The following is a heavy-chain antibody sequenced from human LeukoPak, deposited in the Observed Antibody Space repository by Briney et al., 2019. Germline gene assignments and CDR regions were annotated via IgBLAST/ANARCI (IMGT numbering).Heavy chain of an antibody. CDR3: ARLWSTHCSGGTCPHQPNY. Sequence: SETLSLTCTVSGDSLSSSYWSWIRQPAGQRLEWIGHIHTSGSTHYNPSLKSRLTMSVDTSKNQFSLNLTSVTAADTAVYYCARLWSTHCSGGTCPHQPNYWGQGTLVTVSS. D-gene: IGHD2-15*01. V-gene: IGHV4-4*07. CDR1: GDSLSSSY. J-gene: IGHJ4*02. CDR2: IHTSGST.